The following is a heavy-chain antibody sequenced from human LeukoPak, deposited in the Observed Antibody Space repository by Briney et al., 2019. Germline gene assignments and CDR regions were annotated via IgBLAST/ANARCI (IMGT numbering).Heavy chain of an antibody. CDR2: IYYSGST. V-gene: IGHV4-59*08. CDR3: ARQGPLTTAVATRTNPFDY. Sequence: SETLSLTCTVSAGSISSSYWSWIRQPPGKGLEWIGYIYYSGSTNYNPSLKSRVTISVDTSKNQFSLKLNSVTAADTAVYYCARQGPLTTAVATRTNPFDYWGQGTLVTVSS. CDR1: AGSISSSY. J-gene: IGHJ4*02. D-gene: IGHD4-11*01.